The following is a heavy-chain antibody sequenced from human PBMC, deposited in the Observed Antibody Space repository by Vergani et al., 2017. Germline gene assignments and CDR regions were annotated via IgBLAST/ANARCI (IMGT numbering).Heavy chain of an antibody. V-gene: IGHV4-61*02. CDR1: GGSMSMGYYY. J-gene: IGHJ4*02. CDR3: ARESGSGGWYACGY. CDR2: IYTSGST. D-gene: IGHD6-19*01. Sequence: QVQLQESGPGLVKPSQTLSLTCTVSGGSMSMGYYYWSCMRQPAGKGLVWIGRIYTSGSTNYNPSLESRVTISVDTSKNQFSLKLTSVTAADTAVYYCARESGSGGWYACGYWGQGTLVTVSS.